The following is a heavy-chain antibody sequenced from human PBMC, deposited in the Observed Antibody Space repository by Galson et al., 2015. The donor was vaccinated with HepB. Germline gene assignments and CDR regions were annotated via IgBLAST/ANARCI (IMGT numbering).Heavy chain of an antibody. J-gene: IGHJ4*02. CDR1: GFTFSSYF. D-gene: IGHD5-12*01. V-gene: IGHV3-30*03. Sequence: SLRLSCAASGFTFSSYFMHWVRQAPGKGLEWVAVISYDGSNKYYADSVKGRFTISRDNAKNSLYLQMNSLRAEGTAVYYCVFLRGNDLKPLDYWGQGTLVTVSS. CDR3: VFLRGNDLKPLDY. CDR2: ISYDGSNK.